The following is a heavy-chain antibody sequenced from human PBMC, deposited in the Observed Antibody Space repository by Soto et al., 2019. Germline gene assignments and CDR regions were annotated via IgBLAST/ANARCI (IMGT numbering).Heavy chain of an antibody. CDR1: GFTFSSYA. J-gene: IGHJ6*02. Sequence: GGSLRLSCAASGFTFSSYAMSWARQAPGKGLEWVSAISGSGGSTYYADSVKGRFTISRDNSKNTLYLQVNSLRAEDTAVYYCARSLQSSDYYYGMDVWGQGTTVTVSS. D-gene: IGHD2-21*02. V-gene: IGHV3-23*01. CDR3: ARSLQSSDYYYGMDV. CDR2: ISGSGGST.